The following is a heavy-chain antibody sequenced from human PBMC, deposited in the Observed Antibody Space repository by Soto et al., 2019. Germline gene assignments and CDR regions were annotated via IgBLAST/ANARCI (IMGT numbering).Heavy chain of an antibody. CDR3: ARAGRQQWLVQNCFDY. D-gene: IGHD6-19*01. J-gene: IGHJ4*02. Sequence: SETLSLTCAVCGGSFSGYYWSWIRQPPGKGLEWIGEINHSGSTNYNPSLKSRVTISVDTSKNQFSLKLSSVTAADTAVYYCARAGRQQWLVQNCFDYWGQGTLVTVSS. CDR2: INHSGST. CDR1: GGSFSGYY. V-gene: IGHV4-34*01.